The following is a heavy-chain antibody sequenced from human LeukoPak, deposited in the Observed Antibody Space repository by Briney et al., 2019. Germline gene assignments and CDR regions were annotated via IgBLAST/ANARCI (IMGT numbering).Heavy chain of an antibody. J-gene: IGHJ5*02. CDR1: GYSISSGYY. V-gene: IGHV4-38-2*02. CDR3: ATLTVARYNWFDP. CDR2: IYHSGST. D-gene: IGHD4-23*01. Sequence: SETLSLTCTVSGYSISSGYYWGWIRQPPGKGLEWIGSIYHSGSTYYNPSLKSRVTISVDTSKNQFSLKLSSVTAADTAVYYCATLTVARYNWFDPWGQGTLVTVSS.